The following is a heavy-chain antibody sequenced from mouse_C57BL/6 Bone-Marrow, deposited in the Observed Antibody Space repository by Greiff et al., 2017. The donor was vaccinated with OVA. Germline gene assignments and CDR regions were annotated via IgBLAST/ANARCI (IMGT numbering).Heavy chain of an antibody. V-gene: IGHV1-15*01. Sequence: VQLQQSGAELVRPGASVTLSCKASGYTFTDYEMHWVKQTPVHGLEWIGAIDPETGGTAYNQKFKGKAILTADQSSSTADMELRSRTSEDSAVYYCTRRYYGSSYGFAYWGQGTLVTVSA. CDR1: GYTFTDYE. D-gene: IGHD1-1*01. CDR2: IDPETGGT. CDR3: TRRYYGSSYGFAY. J-gene: IGHJ3*01.